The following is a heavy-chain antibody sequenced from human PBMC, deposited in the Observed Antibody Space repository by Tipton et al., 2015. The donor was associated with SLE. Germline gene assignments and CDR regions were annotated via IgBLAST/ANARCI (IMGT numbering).Heavy chain of an antibody. CDR1: GYTFSNYG. J-gene: IGHJ3*01. D-gene: IGHD4-23*01. CDR2: ITTSNGNT. Sequence: QSGAEVKKPGSSVKVSCKASGYTFSNYGITWVRQAPGQGLEWMGWITTSNGNTMYAQNFQGRVTMTTDTSTSTAYMELRSLRSDDTAVYYCAGDRGNWDMDAFDVWGQGTMVTVSS. V-gene: IGHV1-18*01. CDR3: AGDRGNWDMDAFDV.